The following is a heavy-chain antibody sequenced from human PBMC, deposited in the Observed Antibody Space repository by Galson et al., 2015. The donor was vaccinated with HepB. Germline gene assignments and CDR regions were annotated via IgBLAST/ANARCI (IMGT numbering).Heavy chain of an antibody. CDR1: GYSFTNYW. Sequence: QSGAEVKKPGESLKISCKGSGYSFTNYWIAWVRQMPGKGLEWMGIIYPGDSDTRFSPSFQGQVTISADKSISTAYVQWSSLKASDTAMYYCARQRVPGGSYYGTLDAFHIWGQGTMVTISS. V-gene: IGHV5-51*01. CDR2: IYPGDSDT. CDR3: ARQRVPGGSYYGTLDAFHI. D-gene: IGHD1-26*01. J-gene: IGHJ3*02.